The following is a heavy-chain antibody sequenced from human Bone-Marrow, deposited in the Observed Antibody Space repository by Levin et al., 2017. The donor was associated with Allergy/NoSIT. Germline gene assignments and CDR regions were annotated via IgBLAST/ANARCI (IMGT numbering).Heavy chain of an antibody. V-gene: IGHV3-48*02. D-gene: IGHD2-2*01. CDR1: GFTFSRYS. Sequence: GGSLRLSCAASGFTFSRYSMNWVRQAPGRGLEWVSYISRSSSTISYADSVKGRFTISRDNAKNSLYLQMNSLRDEDTAVYYCARPDCSGTSCYYLFDSWGQGTLVTVSS. CDR3: ARPDCSGTSCYYLFDS. CDR2: ISRSSSTI. J-gene: IGHJ4*02.